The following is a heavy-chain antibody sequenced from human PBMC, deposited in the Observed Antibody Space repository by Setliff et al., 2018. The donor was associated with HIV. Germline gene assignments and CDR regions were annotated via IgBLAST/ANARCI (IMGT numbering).Heavy chain of an antibody. D-gene: IGHD1-26*01. CDR2: IYYSGAT. CDR1: GGSISSSSYY. J-gene: IGHJ4*02. Sequence: SETLSLTCTVSGGSISSSSYYWGRIRQPPGKGLEWIGSIYYSGATYYNPSLKSRVTLSVDTSNNQFSLKLSSVTAADTAVYYCARHLRWELPYYSDYWGQGTLVTVSS. V-gene: IGHV4-39*01. CDR3: ARHLRWELPYYSDY.